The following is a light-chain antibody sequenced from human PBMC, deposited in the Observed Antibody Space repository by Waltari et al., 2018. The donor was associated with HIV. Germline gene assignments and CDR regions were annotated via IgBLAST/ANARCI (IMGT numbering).Light chain of an antibody. Sequence: EIVLTQSPATLSLSPGQRAALSCRASQSVNTYLVWYQQKPGQPPRLLIYDSSIRAPGIPARFSGSGSGTDFTLTISSLEPEDSATDYCQQRANLPRRVTFGGGTKVEI. CDR2: DSS. J-gene: IGKJ4*01. CDR3: QQRANLPRRVT. CDR1: QSVNTY. V-gene: IGKV3-11*01.